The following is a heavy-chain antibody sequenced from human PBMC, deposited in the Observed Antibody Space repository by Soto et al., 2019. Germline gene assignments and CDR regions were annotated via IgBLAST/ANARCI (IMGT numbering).Heavy chain of an antibody. V-gene: IGHV1-18*01. CDR2: ISAYSGNT. CDR3: ARVSHGWFDP. CDR1: GYTFTTYG. Sequence: ASVKVSCKASGYTFTTYGISWVRQAPGQGLEWMGWISAYSGNTNYAQKLQGRITMTTDTSTSTAYTELRSLRSDDTAVYYCARVSHGWFDPWGQGTLVTVSS. J-gene: IGHJ5*02.